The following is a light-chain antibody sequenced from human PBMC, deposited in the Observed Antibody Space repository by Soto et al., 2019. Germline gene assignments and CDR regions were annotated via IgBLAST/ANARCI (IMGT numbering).Light chain of an antibody. CDR1: QSVSSNY. V-gene: IGKV3D-20*02. J-gene: IGKJ1*01. CDR2: DAS. Sequence: ESMLPHSPGTLSFSPMQRAPLXCRASQSVSSNYLAWYQQKPGQAPRLLIYDASNRATGIPARFSGSGSGTDFTLTISSLEPEDFAVYYCQQRSNWPWTFGQGTKVDIK. CDR3: QQRSNWPWT.